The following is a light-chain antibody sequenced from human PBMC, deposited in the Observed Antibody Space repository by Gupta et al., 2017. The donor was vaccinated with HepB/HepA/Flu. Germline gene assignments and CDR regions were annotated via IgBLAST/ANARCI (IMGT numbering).Light chain of an antibody. CDR1: SSNIGAGYD. CDR3: QSYDSSLSGLV. J-gene: IGLJ1*01. Sequence: QSVLTQPPSVSGAQGPRVTISCTGSSSNIGAGYDVHWYQQLPGTAPKLLIYGNSNRPSGVPDRFSGSKSDASASLAITGLQAEDEADYYCQSYDSSLSGLVFGTGTKVTVL. V-gene: IGLV1-40*01. CDR2: GNS.